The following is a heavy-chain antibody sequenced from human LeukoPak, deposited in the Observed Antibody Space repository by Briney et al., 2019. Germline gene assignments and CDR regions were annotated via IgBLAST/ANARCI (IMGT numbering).Heavy chain of an antibody. V-gene: IGHV3-30*18. D-gene: IGHD3-3*01. Sequence: PGGSLRLSCAASGFTFSSYGMHWVRQAPGKGLEWVAVISHDGSNKYYADSVKGRFTISRDNSKNTLYLQMNSLRAEDTAVYYCAKLYYDFWSGYSPLDYWGQGTLVTVSS. J-gene: IGHJ4*02. CDR3: AKLYYDFWSGYSPLDY. CDR1: GFTFSSYG. CDR2: ISHDGSNK.